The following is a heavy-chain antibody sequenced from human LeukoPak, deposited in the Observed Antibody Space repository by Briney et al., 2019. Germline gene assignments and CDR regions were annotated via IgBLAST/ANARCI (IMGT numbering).Heavy chain of an antibody. Sequence: PGGSLRLSCAVSGFTFSSHWMSWVRQAPGKGLEWVANIKQDGSEKYYVDSVKGRFTISRDNAKNSLHLQMNSLRAEDTALYYCARNRDSTAMWSFDYWGQGTLVTVSS. CDR3: ARNRDSTAMWSFDY. V-gene: IGHV3-7*03. D-gene: IGHD5-18*01. CDR2: IKQDGSEK. CDR1: GFTFSSHW. J-gene: IGHJ4*02.